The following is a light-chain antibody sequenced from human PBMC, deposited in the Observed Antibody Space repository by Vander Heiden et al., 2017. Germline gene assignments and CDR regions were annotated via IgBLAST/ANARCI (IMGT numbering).Light chain of an antibody. J-gene: IGKJ4*01. V-gene: IGKV3-11*01. Sequence: EIVLTQSPATLSLSPGERATLSCRASQSVSSFLAWYQQKPGQAPRLLIYDASNRATSIPARFSGSGSGTDFTLTISSLESEDFAVYYCQQRSNWPSDTFGGGTKVEIK. CDR1: QSVSSF. CDR2: DAS. CDR3: QQRSNWPSDT.